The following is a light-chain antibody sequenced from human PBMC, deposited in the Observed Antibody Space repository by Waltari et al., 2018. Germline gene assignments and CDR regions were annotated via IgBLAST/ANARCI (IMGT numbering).Light chain of an antibody. V-gene: IGLV2-23*01. CDR2: EGS. CDR1: SSDVGSYNL. J-gene: IGLJ1*01. CDR3: CSYAGSSTFV. Sequence: QSALTQPASVSGSPGQSITISCTGTSSDVGSYNLVSWYQQHPVKAPKLMIYEGSKRPSGVSNRFSGSNSGNTASLTISGLQAEDEADYYCCSYAGSSTFVFGTGTKVTVL.